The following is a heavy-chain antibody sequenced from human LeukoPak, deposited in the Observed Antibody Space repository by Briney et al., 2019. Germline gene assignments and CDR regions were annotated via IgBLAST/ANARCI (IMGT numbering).Heavy chain of an antibody. Sequence: GGFLRLSCTGSGFTLGDFAMSWVRQAPGKGLEWVGFIRSKAYGGTTEYAASVKGRFTISRDDSKSIAYVQMNSLKTEDTAVYYCTRGGFYDSSGYYYDYWGQGTLVTVSS. CDR2: IRSKAYGGTT. J-gene: IGHJ4*02. CDR1: GFTLGDFA. CDR3: TRGGFYDSSGYYYDY. D-gene: IGHD3-22*01. V-gene: IGHV3-49*04.